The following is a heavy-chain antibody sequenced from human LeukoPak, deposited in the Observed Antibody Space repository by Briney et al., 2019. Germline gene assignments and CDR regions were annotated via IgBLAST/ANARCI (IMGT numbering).Heavy chain of an antibody. CDR3: ARRPLTPFCLDY. CDR2: INYSGST. D-gene: IGHD2/OR15-2a*01. CDR1: GGSISSYY. V-gene: IGHV4-59*01. J-gene: IGHJ4*02. Sequence: PSETLSLTCTVSGGSISSYYWSWIRQPPGRGLEWIGYINYSGSTDYNPSLNSRVTISVDTSKNQFSLRLNSVTAADTAVYYCARRPLTPFCLDYWGQGTLVTVSS.